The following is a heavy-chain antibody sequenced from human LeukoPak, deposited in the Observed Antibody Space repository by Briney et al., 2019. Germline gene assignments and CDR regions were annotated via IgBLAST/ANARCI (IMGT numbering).Heavy chain of an antibody. D-gene: IGHD4-11*01. J-gene: IGHJ4*02. V-gene: IGHV1-69*01. Sequence: SSVKVSCKASGGTFSSYAISWVRQAPGQGLEWMGGIIPIFGTTNYAQKFQGRVTITADETTNTTYMELSSRSLEDTAVDYCASVNDYGNYDQGGELDCWGQGTLVTVSS. CDR3: ASVNDYGNYDQGGELDC. CDR1: GGTFSSYA. CDR2: IIPIFGTT.